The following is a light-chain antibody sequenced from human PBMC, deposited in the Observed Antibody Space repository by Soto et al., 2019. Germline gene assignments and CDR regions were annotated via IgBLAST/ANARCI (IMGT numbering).Light chain of an antibody. V-gene: IGKV3-20*01. CDR3: QQSYSTPRT. CDR2: GTS. Sequence: EIVLTQSPGTLSLSLGERATLSCRASQSINSNYLAWYQQKPGPAPRLLIYGTSSRATGIPDRFSGSGSGTYFTLTISRLDPEEFATYYCQQSYSTPRTFVQGTKVEIK. CDR1: QSINSNY. J-gene: IGKJ1*01.